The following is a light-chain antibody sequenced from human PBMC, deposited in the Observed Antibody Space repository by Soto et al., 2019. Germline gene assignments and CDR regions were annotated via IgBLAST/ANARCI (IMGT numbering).Light chain of an antibody. CDR1: QTISTW. Sequence: DIQMTQSPSTLSASVGDRVTITCRASQTISTWLSCYQHKPGKAPKLLIYKASNLETGVPSRFSGSGSGTEFTLTISSLAPDEFATYYCQQYNRYWTFGQGTKVEMK. J-gene: IGKJ1*01. V-gene: IGKV1-5*03. CDR2: KAS. CDR3: QQYNRYWT.